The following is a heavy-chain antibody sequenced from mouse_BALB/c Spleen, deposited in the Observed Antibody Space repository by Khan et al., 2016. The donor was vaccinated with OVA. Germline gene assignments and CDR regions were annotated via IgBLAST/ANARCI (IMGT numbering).Heavy chain of an antibody. V-gene: IGHV5-17*02. CDR3: ATSYFYGYYFDY. Sequence: EVELVESGGDLVQPGGSRKLSCAASGFTFSSYGMHWVRQAPEKGLEWVAYISGHSNTIYYADTVKGRFTISRDNPRNTLFLQMTSLMSEDTAMYYCATSYFYGYYFDYWGPGTTLTVSS. CDR2: ISGHSNTI. D-gene: IGHD1-1*01. J-gene: IGHJ2*01. CDR1: GFTFSSYG.